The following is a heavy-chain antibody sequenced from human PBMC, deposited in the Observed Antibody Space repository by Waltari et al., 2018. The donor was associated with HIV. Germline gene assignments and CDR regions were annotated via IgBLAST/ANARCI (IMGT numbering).Heavy chain of an antibody. V-gene: IGHV4-61*02. CDR1: GRSLSSGSYH. Sequence: QVQLQASGPGLVKPSQTLSLTCTVSGRSLSSGSYHWPWTRQPAGKGREGVGGLYTSGSTDYNPSLKSRATISGDTSKNQFSLKLSSVTAADTAVYYCARAVVGGYDLGNNWFDPWGQGTLVTVSS. D-gene: IGHD5-12*01. J-gene: IGHJ5*02. CDR2: LYTSGST. CDR3: ARAVVGGYDLGNNWFDP.